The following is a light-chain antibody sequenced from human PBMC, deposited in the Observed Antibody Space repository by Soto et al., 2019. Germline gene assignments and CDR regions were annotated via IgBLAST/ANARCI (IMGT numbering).Light chain of an antibody. J-gene: IGKJ4*01. Sequence: EIMMTQSPVTLSVSPGERATLSCRASQSVNSNLAWYQQKPGQAPRLLIYGASNRATGIPDRFSGSGSGTDFTLTISSLEPEDFAVYYCQQRSNWPLTFGGGTKVDIK. V-gene: IGKV3-11*01. CDR3: QQRSNWPLT. CDR1: QSVNSN. CDR2: GAS.